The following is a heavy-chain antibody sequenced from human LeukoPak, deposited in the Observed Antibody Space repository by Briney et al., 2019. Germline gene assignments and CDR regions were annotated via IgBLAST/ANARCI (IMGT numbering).Heavy chain of an antibody. Sequence: GESLKIACKASGYSFTIYWIGWVRQMPGEGLEWMGIIYPGDSHTRYSPSFQGQVTISADKSTSTAYLHWSGLKASDSAIYYCARQSRDGSKTRGYYFDYWGQGTLVTVS. CDR1: GYSFTIYW. CDR2: IYPGDSHT. D-gene: IGHD3-10*01. J-gene: IGHJ4*02. V-gene: IGHV5-51*01. CDR3: ARQSRDGSKTRGYYFDY.